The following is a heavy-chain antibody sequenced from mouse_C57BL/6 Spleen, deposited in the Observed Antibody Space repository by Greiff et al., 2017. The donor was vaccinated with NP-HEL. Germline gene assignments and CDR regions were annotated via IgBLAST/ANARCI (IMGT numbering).Heavy chain of an antibody. CDR1: GFTFSAYY. Sequence: EVHLVESGGGLVQPGGSLKLSCAASGFTFSAYYMYWVRQTPEKRLEWVAYISNGGGSTYYPDTVKGRFTISRDNAKNTLYLQKSRLKSEDTAMYYWARQGNYYGYDREDYYAMDYWGQGTSVTVSS. CDR2: ISNGGGST. V-gene: IGHV5-12*01. CDR3: ARQGNYYGYDREDYYAMDY. J-gene: IGHJ4*01. D-gene: IGHD2-2*01.